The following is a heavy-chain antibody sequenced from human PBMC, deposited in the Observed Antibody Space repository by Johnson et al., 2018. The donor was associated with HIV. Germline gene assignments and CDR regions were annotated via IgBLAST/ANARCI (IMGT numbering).Heavy chain of an antibody. CDR1: GFTFSSCA. Sequence: QVQLVESGGGVVQPGRSLRLSCAASGFTFSSCAMHWVRQAPGKGLEWETIISYDAKNKYYADSVKGRFTISRDNSKNTLFLQMNSLRDEDTAVYYCVRGGAVAPSSGFDIWGQGTKVTVSS. CDR3: VRGGAVAPSSGFDI. D-gene: IGHD6-19*01. V-gene: IGHV3-30*04. CDR2: ISYDAKNK. J-gene: IGHJ3*02.